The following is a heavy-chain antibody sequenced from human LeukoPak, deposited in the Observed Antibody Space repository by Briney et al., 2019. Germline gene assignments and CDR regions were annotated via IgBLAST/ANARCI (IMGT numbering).Heavy chain of an antibody. CDR3: ARGGPDYYYYYMDV. V-gene: IGHV4-61*02. CDR2: IYTSGST. CDR1: GGSISSGSYY. Sequence: SRTLSLTCTVSGGSISSGSYYWSWIRQPAGKGLEWIGRIYTSGSTNYNPSLKSRVTISVDTSKNQFSLKLSSVTAADTAVYYCARGGPDYYYYYMDVWGKGTTVTVSS. J-gene: IGHJ6*03.